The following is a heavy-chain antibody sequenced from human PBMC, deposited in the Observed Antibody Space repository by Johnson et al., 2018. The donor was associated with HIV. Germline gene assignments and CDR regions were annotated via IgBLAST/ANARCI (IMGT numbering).Heavy chain of an antibody. CDR2: IRQDGSEK. Sequence: VQLVESGGGLVQPGGSLRLPCATSGFTFSAYWMTWVRQAPGKGLQLAANIRQDGSEKNFVASVKGRFPISRDNAKNSVYLQMKSLRAEDTAVYYCANSYSSASGNNDYAFDIWGQGTRVTVSS. CDR1: GFTFSAYW. V-gene: IGHV3-7*01. J-gene: IGHJ3*02. D-gene: IGHD6-6*01. CDR3: ANSYSSASGNNDYAFDI.